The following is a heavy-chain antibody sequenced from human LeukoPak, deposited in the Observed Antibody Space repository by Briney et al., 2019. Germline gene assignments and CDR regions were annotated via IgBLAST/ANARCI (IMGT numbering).Heavy chain of an antibody. CDR2: IYYSGST. CDR3: ARHTDYYDSSAYRYYFDY. Sequence: SETLSLTCTVAGGSISSYYWSWIRQPPGKGLEWIGYIYYSGSTNYNPSLKSRVTISVDTSKNQFSLKLSSVTAADTAVYYCARHTDYYDSSAYRYYFDYWGQGTLVTVSS. CDR1: GGSISSYY. J-gene: IGHJ4*02. D-gene: IGHD3-22*01. V-gene: IGHV4-59*08.